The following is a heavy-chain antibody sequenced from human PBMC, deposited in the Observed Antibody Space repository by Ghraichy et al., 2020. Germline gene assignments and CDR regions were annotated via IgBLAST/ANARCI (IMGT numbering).Heavy chain of an antibody. CDR1: GGSISSSSYY. CDR3: ARLKGYFKEAPFDP. Sequence: SETLSLTCTVSGGSISSSSYYWGWIRQPPVKGLEWIGSIYYSGSTYYNPSLKSRVTISVDTSKNQFSLKLSSVTAADTAVYYCARLKGYFKEAPFDPWGQGTLVTVSS. J-gene: IGHJ5*02. CDR2: IYYSGST. V-gene: IGHV4-39*01. D-gene: IGHD3-9*01.